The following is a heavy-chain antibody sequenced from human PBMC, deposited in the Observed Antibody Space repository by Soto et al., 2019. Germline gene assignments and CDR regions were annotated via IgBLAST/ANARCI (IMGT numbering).Heavy chain of an antibody. D-gene: IGHD3-9*01. V-gene: IGHV4-59*01. Sequence: QVQLQESGPGLVKPSETLSLTCTVSGGSISSSYWSWIRQPPGKGLEWIGYAYHTGRTNNNPSLKXRXTXXVDTAKNQFSLKLRSVTAADPAVYYCARGFDWYDYWGQGRLVTVSS. CDR3: ARGFDWYDY. J-gene: IGHJ4*02. CDR2: AYHTGRT. CDR1: GGSISSSY.